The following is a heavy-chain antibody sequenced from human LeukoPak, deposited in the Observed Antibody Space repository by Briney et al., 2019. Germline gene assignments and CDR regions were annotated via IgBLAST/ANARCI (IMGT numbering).Heavy chain of an antibody. CDR2: VKSSADGAAT. D-gene: IGHD3-22*01. V-gene: IGHV3-15*01. CDR3: ARDTHSSGLY. J-gene: IGHJ4*02. CDR1: GFTVFSKVW. Sequence: PGGSLRLSCAASGFTVFSKVWMSWVRQAPGKGLEWVGLVKSSADGAATDYAAPVKGRFTISRDNAKNSLYLQMNSLRAEDTAVYYCARDTHSSGLYWGQGTLVTVSS.